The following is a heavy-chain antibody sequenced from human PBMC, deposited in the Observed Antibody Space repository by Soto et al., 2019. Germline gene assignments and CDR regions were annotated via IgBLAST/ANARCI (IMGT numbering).Heavy chain of an antibody. CDR2: INPNSGGT. CDR3: ARAGGYSYGHRRLWFDP. V-gene: IGHV1-2*02. J-gene: IGHJ5*02. Sequence: ASVKVSCKASGYTFTGYYMHWVRQAPGQGLEWMGWINPNSGGTNYAQRFQGRVTMTRDTSISTAYMELSRLRSDDTAVYYCARAGGYSYGHRRLWFDPWGQGTLVTVSS. D-gene: IGHD5-18*01. CDR1: GYTFTGYY.